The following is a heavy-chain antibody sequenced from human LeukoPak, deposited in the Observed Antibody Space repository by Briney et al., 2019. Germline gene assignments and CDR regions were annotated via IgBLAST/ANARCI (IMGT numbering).Heavy chain of an antibody. J-gene: IGHJ4*02. CDR1: GFTFSNYA. D-gene: IGHD3-22*01. CDR2: ISGSGGST. Sequence: PGGSLRLSCAASGFTFSNYAMSWVRQAPGKGLEWVSSISGSGGSTDYADSVKGRFTISRVNSKKTLYLQMNSLRAEDTAVYYCARASDYDSGGYYIGGTFDYWGQGTLVTVSS. V-gene: IGHV3-23*01. CDR3: ARASDYDSGGYYIGGTFDY.